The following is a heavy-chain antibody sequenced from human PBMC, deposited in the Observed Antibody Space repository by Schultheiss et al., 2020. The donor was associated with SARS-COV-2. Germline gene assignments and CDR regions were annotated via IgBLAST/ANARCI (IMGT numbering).Heavy chain of an antibody. Sequence: SETLSLTCTVSGGSISSYYWSWIRQPPGKGLEWIGYIYYNGNTNCNPSLKSRVTMSIDTSKNQFSLKLSSVTAADTAVYYCASAPTVTTWGSDYWGQGTLVTVSS. CDR2: IYYNGNT. CDR1: GGSISSYY. CDR3: ASAPTVTTWGSDY. V-gene: IGHV4-59*01. D-gene: IGHD4-17*01. J-gene: IGHJ4*02.